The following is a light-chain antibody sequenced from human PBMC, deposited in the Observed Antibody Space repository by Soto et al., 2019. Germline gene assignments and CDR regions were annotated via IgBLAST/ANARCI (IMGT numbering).Light chain of an antibody. J-gene: IGLJ2*01. Sequence: QSALTQPASVSGSPGQSITISCTGTSSDVGGYNYVSWYQQHPGKAPKLMIYDVNNRPSGVSNRFSGSKSGNTASLTISGLQAEDEADYYCSSYASSDSNVLFGEGTKVTVL. CDR1: SSDVGGYNY. CDR3: SSYASSDSNVL. CDR2: DVN. V-gene: IGLV2-14*01.